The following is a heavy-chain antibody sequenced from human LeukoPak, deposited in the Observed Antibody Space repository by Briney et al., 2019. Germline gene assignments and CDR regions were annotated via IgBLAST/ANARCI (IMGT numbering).Heavy chain of an antibody. CDR2: ISSSGSTI. D-gene: IGHD2-21*02. CDR3: ARVIGGDSDDAFDI. CDR1: GFTFSDYY. J-gene: IGHJ3*02. Sequence: GGSLRLSCAASGFTFSDYYMSWIRQAPGKGLEWVSYISSSGSTIYYADSVKGRFTSSRDNAKNSLYLQMNSLRAEDTAVYYCARVIGGDSDDAFDIWGQGTMVTVSS. V-gene: IGHV3-11*01.